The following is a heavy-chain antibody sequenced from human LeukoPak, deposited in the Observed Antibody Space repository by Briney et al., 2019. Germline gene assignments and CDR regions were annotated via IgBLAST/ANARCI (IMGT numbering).Heavy chain of an antibody. CDR1: GYTFTSYG. Sequence: ASVKVSCKASGYTFTSYGIGWVRQAPGQGLEWMGWISVYTGNTNYAQKLQGRVTLTTDTSTSTAYMELRSLRSDDTAVYYCARVMQWNDGGYFDYWGQGALVTVSS. D-gene: IGHD1-1*01. V-gene: IGHV1-18*01. J-gene: IGHJ4*02. CDR3: ARVMQWNDGGYFDY. CDR2: ISVYTGNT.